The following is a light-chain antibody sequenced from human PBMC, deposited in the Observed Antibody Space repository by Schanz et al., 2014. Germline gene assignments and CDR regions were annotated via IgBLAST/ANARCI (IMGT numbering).Light chain of an antibody. CDR1: SSDVGSYNL. CDR2: EGT. J-gene: IGLJ1*01. Sequence: QSALTQPASVSGSPGQSITISCTGTSSDVGSYNLVSWYQQHPGKAPKLMIYEGTKRPSGVSNRFSGSNSDNTASLTISGLQAEDEADYYCSSYTSSSSSYVFGTGTKLTVL. V-gene: IGLV2-14*02. CDR3: SSYTSSSSSYV.